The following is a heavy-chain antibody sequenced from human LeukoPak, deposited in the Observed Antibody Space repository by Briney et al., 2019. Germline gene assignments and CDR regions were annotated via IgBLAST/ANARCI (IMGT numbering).Heavy chain of an antibody. D-gene: IGHD5-18*01. CDR1: GGTFNTYA. CDR3: ARFPVRGYTYGSVIHHMDV. Sequence: SVKVSCKASGGTFNTYAITWVRQAPGQGLEWMGRIIPILNVADSAQRFQGRVTITADRSTSTVYMELNSLRSEDTAIYYCARFPVRGYTYGSVIHHMDVWGQGTTVIVSS. J-gene: IGHJ6*02. V-gene: IGHV1-69*04. CDR2: IIPILNVA.